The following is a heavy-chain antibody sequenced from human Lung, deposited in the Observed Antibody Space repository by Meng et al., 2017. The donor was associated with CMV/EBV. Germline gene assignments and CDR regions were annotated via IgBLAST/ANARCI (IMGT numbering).Heavy chain of an antibody. V-gene: IGHV3-13*01. D-gene: IGHD2-15*01. CDR1: GFTFSTYD. CDR3: ARARSPTRFGY. Sequence: SCTASGFTFSTYDYHWVRQPTGKGLEWVSSIGTIGDTYSIGSVKGRFIISREDAKNSVYLQMNGLRDGDKGLYYCARARSPTRFGYLGQGTLVTVSS. J-gene: IGHJ4*02. CDR2: IGTIGDT.